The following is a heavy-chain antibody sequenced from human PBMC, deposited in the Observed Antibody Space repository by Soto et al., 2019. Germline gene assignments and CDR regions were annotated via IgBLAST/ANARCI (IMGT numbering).Heavy chain of an antibody. Sequence: QLLESGGGLIQPGGSLRLSCEASGFSFRSYALSWVRQAPGKGLEWVSTFSAGGRAYYADSVKGCFTIAKDTSKNTLILQARSLRAEDTAVYYCAKESMPEHYGDTLFDYWGQGTRVTVSS. CDR2: FSAGGRA. CDR3: AKESMPEHYGDTLFDY. CDR1: GFSFRSYA. V-gene: IGHV3-23*01. D-gene: IGHD4-17*01. J-gene: IGHJ4*02.